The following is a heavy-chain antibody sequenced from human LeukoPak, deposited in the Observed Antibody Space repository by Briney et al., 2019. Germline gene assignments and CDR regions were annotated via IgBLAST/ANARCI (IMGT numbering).Heavy chain of an antibody. Sequence: SETLSLTCTVSGGSISRYYWSWIRQPPGKGLEWIGYIYYSGSTYYNPSLKSRVTISIDTSKNQFPLKLGSVTAADTAVYYCASELYGSGSFLGAFDIWGQGTMVTVSS. CDR3: ASELYGSGSFLGAFDI. CDR2: IYYSGST. V-gene: IGHV4-59*08. J-gene: IGHJ3*02. D-gene: IGHD3-10*01. CDR1: GGSISRYY.